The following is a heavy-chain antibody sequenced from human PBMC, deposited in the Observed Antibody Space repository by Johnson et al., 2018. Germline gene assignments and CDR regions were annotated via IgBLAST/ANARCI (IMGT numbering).Heavy chain of an antibody. Sequence: EVQLLESGGGLVQPGGSLRLSCAASGFTFSSSNMNWVRQAPGKGLEWVSYISSSSSTKYYADSVKGRFTISRDNAKNSLYLQRNSLRAEDTAVYYCARDLLWFGYRYMDVWGKGTTVTVSS. V-gene: IGHV3-48*01. CDR2: ISSSSSTK. CDR3: ARDLLWFGYRYMDV. CDR1: GFTFSSSN. J-gene: IGHJ6*03. D-gene: IGHD3-10*01.